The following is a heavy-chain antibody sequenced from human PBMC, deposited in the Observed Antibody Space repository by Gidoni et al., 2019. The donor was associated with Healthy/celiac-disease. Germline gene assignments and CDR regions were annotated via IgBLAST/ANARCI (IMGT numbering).Heavy chain of an antibody. Sequence: QITLKESGPTLVKPTQTLTLTCTFSGFSLSTSGVGVGWIRQPTGKALEWLALIYWDDDKRYSPSLKSRLTITKDTSKNQVVLTMTNMDPVDTATYYCAHVSGLLEWSPRYFDYWGQGTLVTVSS. V-gene: IGHV2-5*02. CDR1: GFSLSTSGVG. CDR3: AHVSGLLEWSPRYFDY. CDR2: IYWDDDK. J-gene: IGHJ4*02. D-gene: IGHD3-3*01.